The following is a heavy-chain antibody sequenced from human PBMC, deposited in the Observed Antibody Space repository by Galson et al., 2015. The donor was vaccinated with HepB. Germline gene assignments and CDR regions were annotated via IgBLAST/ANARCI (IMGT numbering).Heavy chain of an antibody. CDR1: GGSFSGYY. Sequence: CAVYGGSFSGYYWSWIRQPPGKGLEWIGEINHSGRTNYNPSLKSRVTISVDTSKNQFSLKLSSVTAADTAVYYCARVGPANRWARFLEWLRNNDGDFDYWGQGTLVTVSS. V-gene: IGHV4-34*01. CDR2: INHSGRT. J-gene: IGHJ4*02. D-gene: IGHD3-3*01. CDR3: ARVGPANRWARFLEWLRNNDGDFDY.